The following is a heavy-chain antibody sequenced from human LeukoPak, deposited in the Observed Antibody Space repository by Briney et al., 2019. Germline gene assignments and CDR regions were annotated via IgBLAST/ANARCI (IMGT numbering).Heavy chain of an antibody. CDR1: GFTFSSYA. Sequence: GRSLRLSCAASGFTFSSYAMSWVRQAPRKGLEWVSAISSSSSYIYYADSVKGRFTISRDNAKNSLYLQMNSLRAEDTAVYYCARMSMVRGVTPNYFDYWGQGTLVTVSS. V-gene: IGHV3-21*01. J-gene: IGHJ4*02. CDR3: ARMSMVRGVTPNYFDY. CDR2: ISSSSSYI. D-gene: IGHD3-10*01.